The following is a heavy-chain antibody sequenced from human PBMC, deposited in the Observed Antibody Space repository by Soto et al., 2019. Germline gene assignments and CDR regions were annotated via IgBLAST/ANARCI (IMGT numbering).Heavy chain of an antibody. D-gene: IGHD2-15*01. V-gene: IGHV1-3*01. J-gene: IGHJ3*02. Sequence: ASVKVSCKASGYTFTSYAMHWVRQAPGQRLEWMGWINAGNGNTKYSQKFQGRVTITRDTSASTAYMELSSLRSEDTAVYYCARDPYCSGGSCYLGASDIWGQGTMVTVSS. CDR2: INAGNGNT. CDR3: ARDPYCSGGSCYLGASDI. CDR1: GYTFTSYA.